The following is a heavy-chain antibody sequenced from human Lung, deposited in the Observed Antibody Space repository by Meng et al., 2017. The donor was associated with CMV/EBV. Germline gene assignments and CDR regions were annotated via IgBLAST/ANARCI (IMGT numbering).Heavy chain of an antibody. V-gene: IGHV3-74*03. Sequence: EVQLVESGGGLVQPGGSLIVSCAVSGFTLRRYWMHWVRQAPGKGLEWVSRIDSDGRDITYADSVRGRFTISRDDAKNTLYLQMNSLRVEDTAVYYCARGVAESLGWEMGYWGQGTLVTVAS. J-gene: IGHJ4*02. D-gene: IGHD1-26*01. CDR2: IDSDGRDI. CDR1: GFTLRRYW. CDR3: ARGVAESLGWEMGY.